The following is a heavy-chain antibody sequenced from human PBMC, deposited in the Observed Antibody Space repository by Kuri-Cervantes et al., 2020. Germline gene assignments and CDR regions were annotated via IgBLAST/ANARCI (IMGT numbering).Heavy chain of an antibody. CDR3: ARSGGWYFIGIGY. V-gene: IGHV1-2*02. CDR2: INPNSGGT. D-gene: IGHD6-19*01. CDR1: GYTFTGFH. Sequence: ASVKVSCKASGYTFTGFHMHWVRQAPGQGLEWMGWINPNSGGTNYAQKFQGRVTMTRDTSISTAYMELSRLRSDDTAVYYCARSGGWYFIGIGYWGQGTLVTVSS. J-gene: IGHJ4*02.